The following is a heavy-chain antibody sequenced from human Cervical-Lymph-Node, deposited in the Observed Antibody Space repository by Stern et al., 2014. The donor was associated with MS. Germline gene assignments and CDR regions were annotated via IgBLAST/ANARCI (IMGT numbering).Heavy chain of an antibody. CDR2: IPYNGNT. J-gene: IGHJ4*02. CDR1: GGSITCGDLY. Sequence: QVQLVQSGPGLVKPSQTLSLTCPVSGGSITCGDLYWGRLRQPPGKGLEWIGYIPYNGNTYYTPSLTSRLIMSLHTSNNHFSLQLSSVAAADTAVYYCARDREWLRFRYFDYWGQGTLVTVSS. D-gene: IGHD5-12*01. V-gene: IGHV4-30-4*08. CDR3: ARDREWLRFRYFDY.